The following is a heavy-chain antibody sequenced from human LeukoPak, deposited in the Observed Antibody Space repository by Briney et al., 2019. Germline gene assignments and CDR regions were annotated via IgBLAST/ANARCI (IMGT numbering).Heavy chain of an antibody. V-gene: IGHV3-21*01. J-gene: IGHJ4*02. D-gene: IGHD5-18*01. CDR3: ARVYRGYSYGLDY. CDR1: GFTFSTYS. Sequence: GGSLRLSCAASGFTFSTYSMNWVRQTPGKGLEWVSSISSSSSHIYYADSVKGRFTISRDNAKNSLYLQMNSLRAEDTAVYYCARVYRGYSYGLDYWGQGTLVTVSS. CDR2: ISSSSSHI.